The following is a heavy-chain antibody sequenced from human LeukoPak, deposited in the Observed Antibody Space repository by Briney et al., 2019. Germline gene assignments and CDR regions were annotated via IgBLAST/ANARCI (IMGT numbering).Heavy chain of an antibody. CDR3: ARLGGDIYFYYMDV. V-gene: IGHV6-1*01. CDR1: GDSVSSNSAA. CDR2: TYYRSKWYN. Sequence: SQTLSLTCAISGDSVSSNSAAWNWIRQSPSRGLEWLGRTYYRSKWYNDYAVSVKSRITINPDTSKNQFSLKLSSVTAADTAVYYCARLGGDIYFYYMDVWGKGTTVTLSS. J-gene: IGHJ6*03. D-gene: IGHD2-21*01.